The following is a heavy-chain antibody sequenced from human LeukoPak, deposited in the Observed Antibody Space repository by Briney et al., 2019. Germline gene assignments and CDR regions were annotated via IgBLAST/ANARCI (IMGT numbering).Heavy chain of an antibody. D-gene: IGHD2-2*01. V-gene: IGHV4-34*01. CDR1: GGSFSGYY. Sequence: SETLSLTCAVYGGSFSGYYWSWIRQPPGKGLEWIGYIYHSGSTYYNPSLKSRVTISVDRSKNQFSLKLSSVTAADTAVYYCASTGYCSSTSCYHFDYWGQGTLVTVSS. CDR2: IYHSGST. CDR3: ASTGYCSSTSCYHFDY. J-gene: IGHJ4*02.